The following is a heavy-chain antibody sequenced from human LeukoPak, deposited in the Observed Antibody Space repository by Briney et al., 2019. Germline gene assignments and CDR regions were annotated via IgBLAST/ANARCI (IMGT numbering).Heavy chain of an antibody. CDR3: ARGDLGTSIFGVVFANWFDP. CDR1: GYSLSSDSY. D-gene: IGHD3-3*01. J-gene: IGHJ5*02. Sequence: SETLSLTCAVSGYSLSSDSYWGWIRHPPGKGLEWIGIIYHTGRSYNYHPSLNNRPTQSIHTSNNQSSLKLSSATDADTAVYYCARGDLGTSIFGVVFANWFDPWGQGTLVTVSS. V-gene: IGHV4-38-2*01. CDR2: IYHTGRS.